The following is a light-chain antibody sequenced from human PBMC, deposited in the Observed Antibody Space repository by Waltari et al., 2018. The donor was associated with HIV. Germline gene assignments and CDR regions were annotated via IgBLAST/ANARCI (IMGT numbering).Light chain of an antibody. Sequence: SSELTQDPAVSVALGQTIRITCQGDNLRNYFASWYQRRPGQAPRRVIYGAGNRPSGIPDRLAGSSSGKTASLTITGDQAEDEADYFWNSRDYSGRRYVFGPGTRVSVL. CDR2: GAG. CDR1: NLRNYF. CDR3: NSRDYSGRRYV. J-gene: IGLJ1*01. V-gene: IGLV3-19*01.